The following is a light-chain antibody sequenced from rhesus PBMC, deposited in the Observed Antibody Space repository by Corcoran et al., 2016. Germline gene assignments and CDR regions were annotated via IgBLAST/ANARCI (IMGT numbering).Light chain of an antibody. Sequence: DIQMTQSPSSLSASVGDTVTITCRASQGISSYLNWFQQKLRKAPKLLIYAGSRLESGVPSRFSGSVSWTDFTLTISSLQPEDFAVYYCLQHNSYPLPFGGVTKVELK. J-gene: IGKJ4*01. V-gene: IGKV1-28*03. CDR1: QGISSY. CDR3: LQHNSYPLP. CDR2: AGS.